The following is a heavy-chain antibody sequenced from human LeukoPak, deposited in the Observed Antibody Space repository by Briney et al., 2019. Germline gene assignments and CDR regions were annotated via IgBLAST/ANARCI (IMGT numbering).Heavy chain of an antibody. J-gene: IGHJ4*02. CDR1: GFTFSNAW. D-gene: IGHD5-12*01. Sequence: GGSLRLSCAASGFTFSNAWMSWVRQAPGKGLEWVGRIKSKTDCGTTDYAAPVKGRFTISRDDSKNTLYLQMNSLKTEDTAVYYCTTGWSIEWLYWGQGTLVTVSS. CDR2: IKSKTDCGTT. CDR3: TTGWSIEWLY. V-gene: IGHV3-15*01.